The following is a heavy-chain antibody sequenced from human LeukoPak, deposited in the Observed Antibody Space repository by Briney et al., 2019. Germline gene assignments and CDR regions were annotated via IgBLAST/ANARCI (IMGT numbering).Heavy chain of an antibody. V-gene: IGHV1-3*01. D-gene: IGHD3-10*01. CDR1: GYTFTSYA. CDR3: ARDTYYYGSGSYRSTINWFDP. CDR2: INAGNGNT. J-gene: IGHJ5*02. Sequence: ASVKVSCKASGYTFTSYAMHWVRQAPGQRLEWMGWINAGNGNTKYSQKFQGRVTITRDTSASTAYMEQSSLRSEDTAVYYCARDTYYYGSGSYRSTINWFDPWGQGTLVTVSS.